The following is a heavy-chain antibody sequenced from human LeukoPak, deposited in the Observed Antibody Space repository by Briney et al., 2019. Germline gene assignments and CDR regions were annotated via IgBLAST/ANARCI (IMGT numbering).Heavy chain of an antibody. CDR3: ARGVGATWSRSHDYNYMDV. Sequence: ASVKVSCKASGYTFSNYAITWVRQAPGQGLEWMGWISADNGDTNYAQKFQGRVTMTTDTSTSTAYIELRSLRSDDTAVYYCARGVGATWSRSHDYNYMDVWGKGTTVTISS. CDR1: GYTFSNYA. V-gene: IGHV1-18*01. D-gene: IGHD1-26*01. CDR2: ISADNGDT. J-gene: IGHJ6*03.